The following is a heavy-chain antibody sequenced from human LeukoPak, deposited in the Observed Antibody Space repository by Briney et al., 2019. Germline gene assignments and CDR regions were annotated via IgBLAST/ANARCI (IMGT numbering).Heavy chain of an antibody. D-gene: IGHD3-16*01. CDR1: GFTVSSNY. CDR3: ARDSFRFGAFDI. CDR2: IYSGGST. Sequence: GGSLRLSCAASGFTVSSNYMSGVRQAPGKGLEWVSVIYSGGSTYYADSVKGRFTISRDNSKNTLYLQMNSLRAEDTAVYYCARDSFRFGAFDIWGQGTMVTVSS. J-gene: IGHJ3*02. V-gene: IGHV3-53*01.